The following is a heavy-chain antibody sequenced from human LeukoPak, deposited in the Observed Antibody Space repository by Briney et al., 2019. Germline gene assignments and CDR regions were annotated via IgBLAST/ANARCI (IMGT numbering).Heavy chain of an antibody. J-gene: IGHJ6*03. CDR2: INHSGST. D-gene: IGHD6-6*01. CDR1: GGSFSGYY. Sequence: SETLSLTCAVYGGSFSGYYWSWIRQPPRKGLEWIGEINHSGSTNYNPSLKSRVTISVDTSKNQFSLKLSSVTAADTAVYYCARVVGYSSSSRVDRGRGYYYMDVWGKGTTVTVSS. CDR3: ARVVGYSSSSRVDRGRGYYYMDV. V-gene: IGHV4-34*01.